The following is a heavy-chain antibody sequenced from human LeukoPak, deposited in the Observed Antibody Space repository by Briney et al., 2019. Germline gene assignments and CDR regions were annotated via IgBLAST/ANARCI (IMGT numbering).Heavy chain of an antibody. CDR3: AIGPTYDSLPYVFDC. Sequence: GGSLRLSCSDSGFTFSYYAIHCVRHAAAKKPEIVSGINCNGGSTYYADSMKGIVTVYRDNSNSTMYLQVSSLRAEDTAIYYCAIGPTYDSLPYVFDCWGQGTLASVCS. V-gene: IGHV3-64D*09. CDR1: GFTFSYYA. J-gene: IGHJ4*02. CDR2: INCNGGST. D-gene: IGHD3-22*01.